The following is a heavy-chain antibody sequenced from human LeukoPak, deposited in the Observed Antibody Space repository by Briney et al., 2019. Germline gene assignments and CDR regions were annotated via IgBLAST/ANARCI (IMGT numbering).Heavy chain of an antibody. Sequence: GSLRLSCAASGFTFSSYAMHWVRQAPGKGLEWVAVISYDGSNKYYADSVKGRFTISRDNSKNTLYLQMNSLRAEDTAVYYCARVDQYYYDSSGYYDYWGQGTLVTVSS. J-gene: IGHJ4*02. D-gene: IGHD3-22*01. CDR3: ARVDQYYYDSSGYYDY. CDR1: GFTFSSYA. V-gene: IGHV3-30-3*01. CDR2: ISYDGSNK.